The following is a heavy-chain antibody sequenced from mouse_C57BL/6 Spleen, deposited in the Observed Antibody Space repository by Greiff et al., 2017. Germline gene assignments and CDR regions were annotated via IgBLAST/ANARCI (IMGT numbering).Heavy chain of an antibody. CDR3: ARKGLEDY. J-gene: IGHJ2*01. Sequence: VQLQQSGPELVKPGASVKISCKASGYAFSSSWMNWVKQRPGKGLEWIGRIYPGDGDTNYNGKFKGQATLTANKSSSTAYMQLSSLTSEDSAVYFCARKGLEDYWGQGTTLTVSS. CDR1: GYAFSSSW. CDR2: IYPGDGDT. V-gene: IGHV1-82*01. D-gene: IGHD3-3*01.